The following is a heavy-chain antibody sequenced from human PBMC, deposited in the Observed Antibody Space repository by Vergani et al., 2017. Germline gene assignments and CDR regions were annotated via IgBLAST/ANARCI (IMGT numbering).Heavy chain of an antibody. CDR2: INTNTGHP. J-gene: IGHJ5*02. CDR1: QYTFTNYA. V-gene: IGHV7-4-1*02. Sequence: EYLVQSGSELKKPGASVKVSCKASQYTFTNYAINWVRQPPGQGLEWMGWINTNTGHPTYAQGFTGRFVFSSDTSVSTTYLQISSLKAEDSAVYYCARGCEMATITGFDAWGQGTLVTVSS. D-gene: IGHD5-24*01. CDR3: ARGCEMATITGFDA.